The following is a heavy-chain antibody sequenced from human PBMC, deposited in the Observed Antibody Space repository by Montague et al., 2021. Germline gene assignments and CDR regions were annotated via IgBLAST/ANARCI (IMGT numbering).Heavy chain of an antibody. V-gene: IGHV4-34*01. Sequence: SETLSLTCDIYVDSFTDYYWGWIRQTPGKGLEWIGETNHRGTTKSNPSLKTRVSLSLDTSKSQLTLTLQSVTAADTAIYYCVAIKWERQTRNYFEQWGPGILASVSS. CDR3: VAIKWERQTRNYFEQ. J-gene: IGHJ4*02. CDR2: TNHRGTT. D-gene: IGHD1-26*01. CDR1: VDSFTDYY.